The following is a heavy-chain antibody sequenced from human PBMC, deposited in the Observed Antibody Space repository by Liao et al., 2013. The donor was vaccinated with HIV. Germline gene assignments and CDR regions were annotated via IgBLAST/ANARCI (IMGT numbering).Heavy chain of an antibody. CDR3: ARAATYYDFWSGYEFDY. Sequence: QVQLQESGPGLMKPSETLSLTCTVSGGSISSYYWNWIRQPAGKGLEWIGRIYASGSTNYNPSLKSRVTISVDTSKNQFSLKLSSVTAADTAVYYCARAATYYDFWSGYEFDYWGQGTLVTVSS. D-gene: IGHD3-3*01. CDR2: IYASGST. CDR1: GGSISSYY. J-gene: IGHJ4*02. V-gene: IGHV4-4*07.